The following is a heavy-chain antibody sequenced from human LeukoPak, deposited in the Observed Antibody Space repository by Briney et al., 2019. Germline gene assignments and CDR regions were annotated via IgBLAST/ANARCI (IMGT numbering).Heavy chain of an antibody. CDR3: ASPPGTMVYAHAFDI. CDR2: ISSSGSTI. J-gene: IGHJ3*02. D-gene: IGHD2-8*01. Sequence: GGSLRLSCAASGFTFSDYYMSWIRQAPGKGLEWVSYISSSGSTIYYADSVKGRFTISRDNAKNSLYLQMNSLRSEDTAVYYCASPPGTMVYAHAFDIWGQGTMVTVSS. V-gene: IGHV3-11*01. CDR1: GFTFSDYY.